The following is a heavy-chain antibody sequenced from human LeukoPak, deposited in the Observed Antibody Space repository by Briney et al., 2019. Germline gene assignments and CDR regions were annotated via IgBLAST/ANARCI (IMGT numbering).Heavy chain of an antibody. V-gene: IGHV3-11*04. CDR1: GFTFSDYY. Sequence: GGSLRLSCAASGFTFSDYYMSWIRQAPGKGLEWVSYISSSGSTIYYADSVKGRFTISRDNAKNSLYLQMNSLRAEDTAVYYCARDQGNYDFWSGYYYGYYYYMDVWGKGTTVTVSS. CDR3: ARDQGNYDFWSGYYYGYYYYMDV. D-gene: IGHD3-3*01. J-gene: IGHJ6*03. CDR2: ISSSGSTI.